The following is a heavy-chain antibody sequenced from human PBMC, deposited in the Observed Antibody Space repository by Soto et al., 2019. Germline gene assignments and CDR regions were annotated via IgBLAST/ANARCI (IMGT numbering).Heavy chain of an antibody. Sequence: ETLSLTCTVSAASFSKYYWTWIRQSPGKGLEWIGYIYFNGNTNYNPSLKRRVTMSIDTSKKQFSLNLSSVTAADTAVYYCASVTFGGIVLAHWGQGALVTVSS. D-gene: IGHD3-16*01. CDR3: ASVTFGGIVLAH. CDR1: AASFSKYY. J-gene: IGHJ4*02. CDR2: IYFNGNT. V-gene: IGHV4-59*01.